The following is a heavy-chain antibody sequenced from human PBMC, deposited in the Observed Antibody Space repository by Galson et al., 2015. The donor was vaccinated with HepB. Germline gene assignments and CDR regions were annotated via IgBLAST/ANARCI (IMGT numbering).Heavy chain of an antibody. CDR1: GFTFSSYA. D-gene: IGHD3-10*01. Sequence: SLRLSCAASGFTFSSYAMHWVRQAPGKGLEWVAVISYDGSNKYYADSVKGRFTISRDNSKNTLYLQMNSLRAEDTAVYYGVRGTFDYWGQGTLVTVSS. CDR3: VRGTFDY. J-gene: IGHJ4*02. V-gene: IGHV3-30-3*01. CDR2: ISYDGSNK.